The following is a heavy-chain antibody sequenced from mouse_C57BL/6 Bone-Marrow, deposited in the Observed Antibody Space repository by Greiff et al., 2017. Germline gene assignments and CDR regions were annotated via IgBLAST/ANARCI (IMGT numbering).Heavy chain of an antibody. J-gene: IGHJ3*01. CDR1: GFNIKDYY. CDR2: IDPEDGET. Sequence: VQLQQSGAELVKPGASVKLSCTASGFNIKDYYMHWVKQRTEQGLEWIGRIDPEDGETQYAPKFQGKATITADTSSNTAYLQLSSLTSEDTAVYYCARCGSRRAYWGQGTLVTVSA. D-gene: IGHD1-1*01. CDR3: ARCGSRRAY. V-gene: IGHV14-2*01.